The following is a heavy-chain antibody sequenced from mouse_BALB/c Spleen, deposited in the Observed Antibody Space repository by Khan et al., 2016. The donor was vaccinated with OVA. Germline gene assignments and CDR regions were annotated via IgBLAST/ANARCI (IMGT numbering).Heavy chain of an antibody. CDR1: GFDFSRYW. CDR2: INPDSSTI. D-gene: IGHD1-1*01. V-gene: IGHV4-1*02. J-gene: IGHJ1*01. Sequence: EVQLQESGGGLVQPGGSLKLSCAASGFDFSRYWMSWVRQAPGKGLEWIGEINPDSSTINYTPSLKDKFIISRDNAKNTLYLQMSKVRSEDTALYYCARSSSYWYVDVWGAGTTVTVSS. CDR3: ARSSSYWYVDV.